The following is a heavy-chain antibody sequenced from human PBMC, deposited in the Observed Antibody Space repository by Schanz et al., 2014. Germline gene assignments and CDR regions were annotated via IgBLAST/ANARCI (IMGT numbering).Heavy chain of an antibody. CDR2: INSDGTTT. CDR1: GFTFSTYW. V-gene: IGHV3-74*01. CDR3: ARGGADSAMAHEY. D-gene: IGHD5-18*01. Sequence: EVQLVESGGGLVQPGGSLRLSCAASGFTFSTYWMHWVRQAPGKGLVWVSHINSDGTTTTYADSVKGRFTISRDNAKNTVYLQMTSLRVEDTAVYYCARGGADSAMAHEYWGRGTLVTGSS. J-gene: IGHJ4*02.